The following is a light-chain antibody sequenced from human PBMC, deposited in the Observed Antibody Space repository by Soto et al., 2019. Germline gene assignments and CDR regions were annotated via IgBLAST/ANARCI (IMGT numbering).Light chain of an antibody. CDR3: QSYDSSLSGWV. Sequence: QPVLTQPPSVSGAPGQRVTISCTGSGSNIGAGYDVHWYQQLPGTAPKLLIYGNSNRPSGVPDRFSGSKSGTSASLAITGLQAEDEADYYCQSYDSSLSGWVFGGRTKVTVL. V-gene: IGLV1-40*01. CDR2: GNS. J-gene: IGLJ3*02. CDR1: GSNIGAGYD.